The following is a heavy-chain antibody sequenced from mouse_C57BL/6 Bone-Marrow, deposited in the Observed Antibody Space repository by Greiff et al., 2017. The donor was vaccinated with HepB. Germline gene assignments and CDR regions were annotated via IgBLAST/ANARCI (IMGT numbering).Heavy chain of an antibody. CDR1: GYTFTSYG. CDR2: IYPRSGNT. J-gene: IGHJ3*01. V-gene: IGHV1-81*01. CDR3: ARPYYYGSSYGAWFAY. D-gene: IGHD1-1*01. Sequence: VQLQQSGAELARPGASVKLSCKASGYTFTSYGISWVKQRTRQGLEWIGEIYPRSGNTYYNEKFKGKATLTADKSSSTAYMELRSLTSEDSAVYFCARPYYYGSSYGAWFAYWGQGTLVTVSA.